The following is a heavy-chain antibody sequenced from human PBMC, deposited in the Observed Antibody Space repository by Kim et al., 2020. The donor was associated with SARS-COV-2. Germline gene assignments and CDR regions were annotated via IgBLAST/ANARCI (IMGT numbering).Heavy chain of an antibody. CDR1: GGSFSGYY. J-gene: IGHJ4*02. D-gene: IGHD3-22*01. V-gene: IGHV4-34*01. CDR3: ARGRRVDIVATAPKNHYYDSSGYYFPFDY. Sequence: SETLSLTCAVYGGSFSGYYWSWIRQPPGKGLEWIGEINHSGSTNYNPSLKSRVTISVDTSKNQFSLKLSSVTAADTAVYYCARGRRVDIVATAPKNHYYDSSGYYFPFDYWGQGTLVTVSS. CDR2: INHSGST.